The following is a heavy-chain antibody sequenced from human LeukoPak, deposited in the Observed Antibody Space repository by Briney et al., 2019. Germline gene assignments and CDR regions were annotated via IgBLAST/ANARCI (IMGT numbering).Heavy chain of an antibody. CDR3: ARAISDYDASDI. V-gene: IGHV3-21*01. CDR2: ISSSSNFI. Sequence: GGSLRLSCAASGSTFSSYSMNWVRQAPGKGLEWVSSISSSSNFIYYADSVKGRFTISRDNAKNSLYQQMNSLRAEDTAVYYCARAISDYDASDIWGQGTMVTVSS. D-gene: IGHD4-17*01. J-gene: IGHJ3*02. CDR1: GSTFSSYS.